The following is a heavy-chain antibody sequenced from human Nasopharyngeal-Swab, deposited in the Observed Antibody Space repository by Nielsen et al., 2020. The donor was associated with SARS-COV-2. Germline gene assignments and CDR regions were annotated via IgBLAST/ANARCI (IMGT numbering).Heavy chain of an antibody. D-gene: IGHD3/OR15-3a*01. J-gene: IGHJ6*02. CDR3: TIGLGPYYYYGMDV. Sequence: WIRQPPGQGLEWVAVISYAGSTKYYADSVKGRFTISRDNSKNTLYLQMNSLRAEDTAVYYCTIGLGPYYYYGMDVWGQGTTVTVSS. CDR2: ISYAGSTK. V-gene: IGHV3-30*03.